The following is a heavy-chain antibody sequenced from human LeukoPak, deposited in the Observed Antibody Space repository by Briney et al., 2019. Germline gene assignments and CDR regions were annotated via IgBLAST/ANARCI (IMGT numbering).Heavy chain of an antibody. V-gene: IGHV1-2*06. D-gene: IGHD3-22*01. J-gene: IGHJ4*02. CDR1: GYTFTGYY. Sequence: ASVKVSCKASGYTFTGYYMHWVRQAPGQGLEWMGRINPNSGGTNYAQKFQGRVTVTRDTSISTAYMELSRLRSDDTAVYYCASRYYDSSGQHDDWGQGTLVTVSS. CDR2: INPNSGGT. CDR3: ASRYYDSSGQHDD.